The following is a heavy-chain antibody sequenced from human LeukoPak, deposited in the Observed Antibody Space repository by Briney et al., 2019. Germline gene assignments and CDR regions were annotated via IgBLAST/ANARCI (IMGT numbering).Heavy chain of an antibody. D-gene: IGHD5-18*01. V-gene: IGHV1-2*02. CDR2: INPNSGGT. Sequence: HWASVKVSCKASGYTFTGYYMHWVRQAPGQGLEWMGWINPNSGGTNYAQKFQGRVTMTRDTSISTAYMELSRLRSDDTAVYYCARESESGYSYGYELSFDYWGQGTLVTVSS. CDR1: GYTFTGYY. J-gene: IGHJ4*02. CDR3: ARESESGYSYGYELSFDY.